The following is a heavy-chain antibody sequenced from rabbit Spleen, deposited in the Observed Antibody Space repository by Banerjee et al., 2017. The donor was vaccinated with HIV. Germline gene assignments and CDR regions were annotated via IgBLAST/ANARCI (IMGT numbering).Heavy chain of an antibody. Sequence: QSLEESGGDLVQPGASLTLTCTASGIDLSSRYYMCWVRQAPGKGLEWIACIYTSSGYTWYASWAKGRFTISKTSSTTVTLQMTSLTAADTATYFCAKTDDIGYGYTSLALWGPGTLVTVS. CDR3: AKTDDIGYGYTSLAL. D-gene: IGHD6-1*01. CDR2: IYTSSGYT. V-gene: IGHV1S40*01. J-gene: IGHJ6*01. CDR1: GIDLSSRYY.